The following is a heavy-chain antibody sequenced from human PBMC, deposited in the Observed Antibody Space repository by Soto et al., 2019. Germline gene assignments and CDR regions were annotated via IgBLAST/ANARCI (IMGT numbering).Heavy chain of an antibody. CDR3: ARAGYYDSSGYSLDDAFDI. CDR2: IYYSGSS. Sequence: SETLSLTCTVSGASISSANNYWSWIRQPPGRGLEWIGYIYYSGSSHYNPSLKSRASISLDTSENQFSLNLSSVTAADTAVYYCARAGYYDSSGYSLDDAFDIWGQGTMVTVSS. D-gene: IGHD3-22*01. V-gene: IGHV4-30-4*08. CDR1: GASISSANNY. J-gene: IGHJ3*02.